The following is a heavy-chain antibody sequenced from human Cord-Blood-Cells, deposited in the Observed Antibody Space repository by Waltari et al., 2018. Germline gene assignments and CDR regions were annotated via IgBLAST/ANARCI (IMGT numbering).Heavy chain of an antibody. Sequence: QVQLVQSGAEVKKPGSSVKVSCKASGGTFSSYAISWVRQAPGQGLEGMGGSIPCCGTANYAQKFQGRVTITADESTSTAYMELSSLRSEDTAVYYCAILDSSGYYFDYWGQGTLVTVSS. J-gene: IGHJ4*02. CDR3: AILDSSGYYFDY. D-gene: IGHD3-22*01. CDR1: GGTFSSYA. CDR2: SIPCCGTA. V-gene: IGHV1-69*01.